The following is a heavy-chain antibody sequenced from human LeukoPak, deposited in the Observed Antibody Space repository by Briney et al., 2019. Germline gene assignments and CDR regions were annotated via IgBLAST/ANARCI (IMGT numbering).Heavy chain of an antibody. D-gene: IGHD6-13*01. J-gene: IGHJ5*02. Sequence: HPGGSLRLSCAASGFTFSSYGMHWVRQAPGKGLEWVAVIWYDGSNKYYADSVKGRFTISRDNSKNTLYLQMNSLRAEDTAVYYCAKASNRLIAAAGYNWFDPWDQGTLVTVSS. CDR3: AKASNRLIAAAGYNWFDP. V-gene: IGHV3-33*06. CDR2: IWYDGSNK. CDR1: GFTFSSYG.